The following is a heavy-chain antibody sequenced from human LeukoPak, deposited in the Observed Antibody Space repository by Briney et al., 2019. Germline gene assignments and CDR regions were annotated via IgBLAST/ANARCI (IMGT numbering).Heavy chain of an antibody. CDR1: VDSINITYF. CDR3: VREVRYHDDIGYPDS. CDR2: IDQGGNT. J-gene: IGHJ4*02. V-gene: IGHV4-38-2*02. Sequence: SETLSLTCDVFVDSINITYFWGWIRRPPGKGLQWIGSIDQGGNTYFESSLKGRVYLSVDTSKNQFSLTLTPVTDADTAIYHCVREVRYHDDIGYPDSWGQGTLVIVSS. D-gene: IGHD3-16*02.